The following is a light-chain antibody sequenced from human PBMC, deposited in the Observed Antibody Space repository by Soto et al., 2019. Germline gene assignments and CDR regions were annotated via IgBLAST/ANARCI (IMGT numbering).Light chain of an antibody. CDR2: EVS. V-gene: IGLV2-23*02. J-gene: IGLJ1*01. CDR1: SSDVGSYNL. Sequence: QSVLTQPASVSGSPGQSITISCTGTSSDVGSYNLVSWYQQHTGKAPKLMIYEVSKWPSGVSNRFSGSKSGNTASLTISGLQAEDEADYYCCSYAGSSTFYVFGTGTKLTVL. CDR3: CSYAGSSTFYV.